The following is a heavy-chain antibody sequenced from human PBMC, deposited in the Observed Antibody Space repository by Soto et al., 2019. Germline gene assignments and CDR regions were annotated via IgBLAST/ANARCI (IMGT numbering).Heavy chain of an antibody. CDR1: GFTFSNAW. Sequence: GESLKISCAASGFTFSNAWMSWVRQAPGKGLEWVGRIKSKTDGGTTDYAAPVKGRFTISRDDSKNTLYLQMNSLKTEDTAVYYCTTYSGSYYAFDYWGQGILVTVSS. CDR2: IKSKTDGGTT. V-gene: IGHV3-15*01. CDR3: TTYSGSYYAFDY. J-gene: IGHJ4*02. D-gene: IGHD1-26*01.